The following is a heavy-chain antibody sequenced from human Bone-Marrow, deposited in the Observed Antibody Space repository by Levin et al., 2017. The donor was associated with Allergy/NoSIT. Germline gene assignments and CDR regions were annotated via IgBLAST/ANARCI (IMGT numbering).Heavy chain of an antibody. J-gene: IGHJ6*02. D-gene: IGHD2-2*01. CDR2: ISAYNGNT. CDR3: ARDRGPGYCSSTSCYADAYYYYYGMDV. V-gene: IGHV1-18*01. Sequence: GASVKVSCKASGYTFTSYGISWVRQAPGQGLEWMGWISAYNGNTNYAQKLQGRVTMTTDTSTSTAYMELRSLRSDDTAVYYCARDRGPGYCSSTSCYADAYYYYYGMDVWGQGTTVTVSS. CDR1: GYTFTSYG.